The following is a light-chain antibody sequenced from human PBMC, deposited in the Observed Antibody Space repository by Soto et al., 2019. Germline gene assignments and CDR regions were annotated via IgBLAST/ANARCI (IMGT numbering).Light chain of an antibody. V-gene: IGKV3-15*01. CDR1: QSISGN. J-gene: IGKJ3*01. CDR2: GAS. Sequence: EIVMTQSPATLSLSPGDSATLSCRAGQSISGNVSWYQQRPGQAPRLLLYGASTRATGIPARFSGSGSGTEFTLPMSSIASGDCAVYYCQQYNLWPTFGHGTRVDIK. CDR3: QQYNLWPT.